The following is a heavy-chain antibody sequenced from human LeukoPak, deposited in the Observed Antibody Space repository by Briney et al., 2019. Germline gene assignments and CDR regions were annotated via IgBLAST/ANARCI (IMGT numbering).Heavy chain of an antibody. Sequence: PSETLSLTCTVSGGSISSYYWSWIRQPAGKGLEWIGRIYTSGSTNYNPSLKSRVTMSVDTSKNQFSLKLSSVTAADTAVYYCARGMDYDFWSGHHAFDIWGQGTMVTVSS. CDR2: IYTSGST. V-gene: IGHV4-4*07. CDR3: ARGMDYDFWSGHHAFDI. D-gene: IGHD3-3*01. CDR1: GGSISSYY. J-gene: IGHJ3*02.